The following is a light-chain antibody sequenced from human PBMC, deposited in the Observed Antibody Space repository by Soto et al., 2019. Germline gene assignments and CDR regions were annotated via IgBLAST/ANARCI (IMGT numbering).Light chain of an antibody. CDR1: QSVTSSS. CDR2: SVS. Sequence: EIVLTQSPGTLSSSPGERATLSCRASQSVTSSSLGWYQQKPGQAPRLLMHSVSSRATGIPARFSGSGSGTHFTLNISRLEPEDFAVYYCHQYDSSPWTFGQGTKVEIK. CDR3: HQYDSSPWT. J-gene: IGKJ1*01. V-gene: IGKV3-20*01.